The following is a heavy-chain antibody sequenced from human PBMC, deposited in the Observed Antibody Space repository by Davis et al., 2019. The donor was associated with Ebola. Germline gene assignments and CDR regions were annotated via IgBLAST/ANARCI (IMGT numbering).Heavy chain of an antibody. D-gene: IGHD3-3*01. V-gene: IGHV3-30*18. J-gene: IGHJ6*02. CDR3: AKDEPPYYDFWSGYMDV. CDR1: GFTFSSYG. Sequence: GESLKISCAASGFTFSSYGMHWVRQAPAKGLEWMAVISYDGSNKYYADSVKGRFTISRDNSKNTMYLQMNSLRAEDTAVYYCAKDEPPYYDFWSGYMDVWGQGTTVTVSS. CDR2: ISYDGSNK.